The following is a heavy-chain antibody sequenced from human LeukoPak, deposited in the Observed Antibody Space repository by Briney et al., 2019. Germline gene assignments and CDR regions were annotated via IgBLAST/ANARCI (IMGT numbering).Heavy chain of an antibody. CDR1: GGSISSYY. CDR2: IYYSGST. J-gene: IGHJ4*02. V-gene: IGHV4-59*01. Sequence: PSETLSLTCTVSGGSISSYYWSWIRQPPGKGLEWIGYIYYSGSTNYNPSLKSRVTISVDTSKNQFSLKLSSVTAADTAVYYCARVLGDSSGYYSPLWGQGTLVTVSS. CDR3: ARVLGDSSGYYSPL. D-gene: IGHD3-22*01.